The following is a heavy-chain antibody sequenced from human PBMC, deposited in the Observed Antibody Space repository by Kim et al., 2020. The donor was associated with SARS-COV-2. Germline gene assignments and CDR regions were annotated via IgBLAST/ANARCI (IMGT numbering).Heavy chain of an antibody. CDR3: AKWENYYDSSGYSPCFDY. Sequence: GGSLRLSCAASGFTFSSYAMSWVRQAPGKGLEWVSAISGSGGSTYYADSVKGRFTISRDNSKNTLYLQMNSLRAEDTAVYYCAKWENYYDSSGYSPCFDYWGQGTLVTVSS. J-gene: IGHJ4*02. CDR1: GFTFSSYA. D-gene: IGHD3-22*01. CDR2: ISGSGGST. V-gene: IGHV3-23*01.